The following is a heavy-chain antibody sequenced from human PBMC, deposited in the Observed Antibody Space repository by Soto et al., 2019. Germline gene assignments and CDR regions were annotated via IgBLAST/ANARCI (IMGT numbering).Heavy chain of an antibody. D-gene: IGHD5-18*01. CDR2: IDYIGRA. CDR3: AREVTSAAASDAFDI. J-gene: IGHJ3*02. V-gene: IGHV4-31*03. Sequence: KPSETLSLTCTVSGGSISSDNYFWSWIRQHPGKGLEWIGYIDYIGRAYYNPSLKSRVTTSVETSKNQFSLRLSSVTVADTATYYCAREVTSAAASDAFDIWGQGTVVTVSS. CDR1: GGSISSDNYF.